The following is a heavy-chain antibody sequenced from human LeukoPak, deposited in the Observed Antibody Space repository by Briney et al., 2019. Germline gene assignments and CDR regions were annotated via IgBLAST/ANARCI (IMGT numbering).Heavy chain of an antibody. D-gene: IGHD3-3*01. Sequence: PSETLSLICTVSGYSISSGYYWGWIRQPPGKGLEWIGSIYHSGSTYYNPSLKSRVTISVDTSKNRFSLKLSSVTAAGTAVYYCARDRITIFGDAFDIWGQGTMVTVSS. V-gene: IGHV4-38-2*02. CDR1: GYSISSGYY. CDR2: IYHSGST. CDR3: ARDRITIFGDAFDI. J-gene: IGHJ3*02.